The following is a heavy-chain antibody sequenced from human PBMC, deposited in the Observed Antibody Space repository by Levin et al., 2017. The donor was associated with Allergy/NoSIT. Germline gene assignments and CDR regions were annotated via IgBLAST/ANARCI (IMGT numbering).Heavy chain of an antibody. CDR3: ARVGKYNGYVDWYFDL. CDR2: IHSGGST. V-gene: IGHV3-53*01. D-gene: IGHD5-12*01. J-gene: IGHJ2*01. Sequence: GESLKISCAASGFDVGGNFITWVRQAPGKGLQWVSIIHSGGSTYYADSVEGRFTISRDNSKNMVDLHMNSLRVEDTAVYFCARVGKYNGYVDWYFDLWGRGTLVTVSS. CDR1: GFDVGGNF.